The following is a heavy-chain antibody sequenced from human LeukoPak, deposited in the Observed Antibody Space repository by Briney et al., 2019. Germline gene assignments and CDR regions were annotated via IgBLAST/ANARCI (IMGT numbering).Heavy chain of an antibody. CDR2: ISSSSSYI. Sequence: GGSLRLSCAASGFTFSSYSMNWVRQAPGKGLEWVSSISSSSSYIYYADSVKGRFTISRDNSKNTLYLQMNSLRAEDTAVYYCAKVKSAAGTRSYFDYWGQGTLVTVSS. CDR1: GFTFSSYS. V-gene: IGHV3-21*01. D-gene: IGHD6-13*01. J-gene: IGHJ4*02. CDR3: AKVKSAAGTRSYFDY.